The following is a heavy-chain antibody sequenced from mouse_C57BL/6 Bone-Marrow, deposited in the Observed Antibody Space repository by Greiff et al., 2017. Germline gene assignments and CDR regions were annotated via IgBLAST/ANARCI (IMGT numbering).Heavy chain of an antibody. J-gene: IGHJ4*01. Sequence: QVQLQQPGAELVRPGTSVKLSCKASGYTFTSYWMHWVKQRPGQGLEWLGVIDPSDSYTHYNQKFKGKATLTVDTSASTAYMQLSSLTSEDSAVYYCARECLHWYYARDYWGQGTTVTVSS. CDR3: ARECLHWYYARDY. CDR2: IDPSDSYT. CDR1: GYTFTSYW. D-gene: IGHD4-1*01. V-gene: IGHV1-59*01.